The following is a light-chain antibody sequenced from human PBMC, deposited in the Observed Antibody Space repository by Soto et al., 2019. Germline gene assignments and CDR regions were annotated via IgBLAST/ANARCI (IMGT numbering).Light chain of an antibody. V-gene: IGLV2-14*01. Sequence: QSALTQPASVSGSPGQSITISCTGTSSDVGGYNYVSWYQQHPGKAPKLMIYEVTNRPSGVSHRFSGSKPGNTASLTISGLQAEDEADYYCSSYTSSSTLVFGTGTKVTVL. CDR3: SSYTSSSTLV. CDR2: EVT. J-gene: IGLJ1*01. CDR1: SSDVGGYNY.